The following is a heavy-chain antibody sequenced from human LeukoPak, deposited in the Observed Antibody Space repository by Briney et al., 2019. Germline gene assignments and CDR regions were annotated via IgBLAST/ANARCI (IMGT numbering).Heavy chain of an antibody. J-gene: IGHJ4*02. Sequence: SETLSLTCTVSGGSISSYYWSWIRQPPGKGLEWIGYIYYSGSTNYNPSLKSRVTISVDTSKNQFSLKLSSVTAADTAVYYCARSPGDHFDYWGQGTLVTVSS. CDR3: ARSPGDHFDY. CDR2: IYYSGST. D-gene: IGHD3-10*01. V-gene: IGHV4-59*01. CDR1: GGSISSYY.